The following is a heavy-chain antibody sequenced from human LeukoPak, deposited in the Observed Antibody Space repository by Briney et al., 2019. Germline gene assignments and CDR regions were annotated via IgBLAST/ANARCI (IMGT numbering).Heavy chain of an antibody. V-gene: IGHV3-74*01. CDR1: GFTFSNYF. Sequence: PGGCPRLSCSASGFTFSNYFMHWVRPAPGEGRGWVSRINGVGATTIYADSVKGRFTISKHNAKNTLYLEMNSLRAEDTAIYYCARRVDATRWFDPWGEGTLVTVSS. D-gene: IGHD2-15*01. CDR3: ARRVDATRWFDP. J-gene: IGHJ5*02. CDR2: INGVGATT.